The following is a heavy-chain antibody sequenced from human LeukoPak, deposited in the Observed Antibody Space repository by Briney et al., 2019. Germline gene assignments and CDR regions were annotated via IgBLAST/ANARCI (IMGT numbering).Heavy chain of an antibody. V-gene: IGHV3-33*08. CDR1: GFTFSSYG. D-gene: IGHD1-26*01. J-gene: IGHJ4*02. CDR3: AGDSGSYDY. Sequence: GGSLRLSCVASGFTFSSYGMHWVRQAPGKGLEWVAVIWYDGSNKYYADSVKGRFTISRDNSKNTLYLQMNSLRAEDTAVYYCAGDSGSYDYWGQGTLVTVSS. CDR2: IWYDGSNK.